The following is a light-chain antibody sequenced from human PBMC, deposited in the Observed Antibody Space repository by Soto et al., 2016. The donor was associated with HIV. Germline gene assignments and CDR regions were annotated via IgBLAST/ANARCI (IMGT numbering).Light chain of an antibody. J-gene: IGKJ2*01. Sequence: DIQMTQSPSSLSASVGDRVTITCRASQDINNYLAWFQQKPGKAPKSLIYAASTLQSGVSSKFSGSGSETDFTLTISSLQPDDFATYYCQQFGNSPYTFGLGDQAGDQT. V-gene: IGKV1-16*02. CDR3: QQFGNSPYT. CDR2: AAS. CDR1: QDINNY.